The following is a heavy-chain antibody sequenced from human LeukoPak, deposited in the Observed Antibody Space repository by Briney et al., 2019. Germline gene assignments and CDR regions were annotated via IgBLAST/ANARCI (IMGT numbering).Heavy chain of an antibody. CDR1: RFTFSSYG. Sequence: LPGGSLRLSCAASRFTFSSYGMHWVRQAPGKGLEWVAVIWYDGSNKYYADSVKGRFTISRDNSKNTLYLQMNSLRAEDTAVYYCARDLAGATGSYYYYYYGMDVWGQGTTVTVSS. CDR3: ARDLAGATGSYYYYYYGMDV. J-gene: IGHJ6*02. V-gene: IGHV3-33*01. CDR2: IWYDGSNK. D-gene: IGHD1-26*01.